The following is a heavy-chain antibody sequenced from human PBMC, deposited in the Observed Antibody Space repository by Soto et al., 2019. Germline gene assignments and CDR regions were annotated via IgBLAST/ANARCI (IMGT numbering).Heavy chain of an antibody. CDR3: ARQCGGDCYQNDAFDI. CDR1: GGSISSSSYY. V-gene: IGHV4-39*01. Sequence: SETLSLTCTVSGGSISSSSYYWDWIRHPPGKGLEWIGSIYYSGSTYYNPSLKSRVTISVDTSKNQFSLKLSSVTAADTAVYYCARQCGGDCYQNDAFDIWGQGTMVTVSS. D-gene: IGHD2-21*02. J-gene: IGHJ3*02. CDR2: IYYSGST.